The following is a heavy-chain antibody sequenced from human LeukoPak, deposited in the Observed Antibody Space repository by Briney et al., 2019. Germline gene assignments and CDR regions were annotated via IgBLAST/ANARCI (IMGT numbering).Heavy chain of an antibody. V-gene: IGHV3-74*01. Sequence: PGGSLRLSCAASGFTFSSHWMHWVRQAPGKGLVWVSRINSDGSSVSYADSVKGRFTISRDNAKNTLYLQMNSLRAEDTAVYYCARDEEVVAANTVDYWGQGTLVTVSS. D-gene: IGHD2-15*01. CDR1: GFTFSSHW. CDR3: ARDEEVVAANTVDY. CDR2: INSDGSSV. J-gene: IGHJ4*02.